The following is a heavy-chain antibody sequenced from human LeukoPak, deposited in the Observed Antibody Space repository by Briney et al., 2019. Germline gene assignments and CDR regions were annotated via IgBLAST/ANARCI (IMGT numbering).Heavy chain of an antibody. CDR3: ARGSGNYFGWFDP. CDR2: KYYSGST. CDR1: GGSISGYY. Sequence: PSETLSLTCTVSGGSISGYYWTWIRQPPGKGREWIGYKYYSGSTNSNPSLKSRVTISVDPSKNQFSLKLTSVTAADTAVYYCARGSGNYFGWFDPWGQGTPVTVSS. D-gene: IGHD3-10*01. J-gene: IGHJ5*02. V-gene: IGHV4-59*01.